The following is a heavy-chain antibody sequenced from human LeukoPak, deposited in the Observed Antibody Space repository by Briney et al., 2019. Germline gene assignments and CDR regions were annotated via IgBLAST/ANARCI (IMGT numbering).Heavy chain of an antibody. J-gene: IGHJ5*02. CDR2: ISSSSSYT. Sequence: LSLTCAVYGGSFSGYYWSWIRQAPGKGLEWVSYISSSSSYTNYADSVKGRFTISRDNSKNTLYLQMNSLRAEDTAVYYCATVTMVRGVIPPRFDPWGQGTLVTVSS. CDR3: ATVTMVRGVIPPRFDP. V-gene: IGHV3-11*03. CDR1: GGSFSGYY. D-gene: IGHD3-10*01.